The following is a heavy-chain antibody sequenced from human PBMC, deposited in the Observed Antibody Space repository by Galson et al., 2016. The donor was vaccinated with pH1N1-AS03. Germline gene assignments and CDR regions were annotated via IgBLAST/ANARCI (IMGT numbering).Heavy chain of an antibody. CDR1: GFNFSRPA. J-gene: IGHJ3*02. CDR3: AKDLLRGNWDVGDDEGVLDI. D-gene: IGHD2-21*02. V-gene: IGHV3-30*09. CDR2: LSYDGSHR. Sequence: SLRLSCAASGFNFSRPAMSWVRQAPGKGLEWVSILSYDGSHRFYADSVEGRFAISRDNSKNMLYLQMNSLRPEDTAGYYCAKDLLRGNWDVGDDEGVLDIWGQGTMVIVSS.